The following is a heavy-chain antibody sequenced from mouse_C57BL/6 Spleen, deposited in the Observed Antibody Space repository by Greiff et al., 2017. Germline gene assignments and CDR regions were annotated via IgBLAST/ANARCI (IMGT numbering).Heavy chain of an antibody. Sequence: EVKLMESGPGLVKPSQSLSLTCSVTGYSITSGYYWNWIRQFPGNKLEWMGYISYDGSNNYNPSLKNRISITRDTSKNQFFLKLNSVTTEDTATYYCARGEGYDYGAWFAYWGQGTLVTVSA. V-gene: IGHV3-6*01. CDR3: ARGEGYDYGAWFAY. CDR1: GYSITSGYY. CDR2: ISYDGSN. J-gene: IGHJ3*01. D-gene: IGHD2-4*01.